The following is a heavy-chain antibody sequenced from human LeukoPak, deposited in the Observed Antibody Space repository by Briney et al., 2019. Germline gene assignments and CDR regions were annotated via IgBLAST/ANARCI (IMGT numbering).Heavy chain of an antibody. J-gene: IGHJ4*02. CDR3: ARDIGVVPAANDGY. CDR2: ISSSSSTI. V-gene: IGHV3-48*04. D-gene: IGHD2-2*01. CDR1: GFTFSSYS. Sequence: GGSLRLSCAASGFTFSSYSMNWVRQAPGKGLEWVSYISSSSSTIYYADSVKDRFTISRDNAKNSLYLQMNSLRAEDTAVYYCARDIGVVPAANDGYWGQGTLVTVSS.